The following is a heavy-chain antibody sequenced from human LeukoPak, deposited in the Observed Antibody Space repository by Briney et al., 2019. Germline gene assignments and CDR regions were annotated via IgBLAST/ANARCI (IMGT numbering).Heavy chain of an antibody. Sequence: PGGSLRLSCAASGFTLSSHGMHWVRQAPGKGLEWVSAISGNGGSTYYANSVKGRFTISRDNSKNTLYLQMNSLRAEDTAVYYCAKDGGGSWGYFDYWGQGTLVTVSS. CDR3: AKDGGGSWGYFDY. D-gene: IGHD2-15*01. CDR1: GFTLSSHG. J-gene: IGHJ4*02. V-gene: IGHV3-23*01. CDR2: ISGNGGST.